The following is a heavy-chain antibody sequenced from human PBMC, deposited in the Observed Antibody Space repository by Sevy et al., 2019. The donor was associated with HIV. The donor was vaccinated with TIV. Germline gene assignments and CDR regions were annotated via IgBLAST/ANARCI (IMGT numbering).Heavy chain of an antibody. J-gene: IGHJ5*02. D-gene: IGHD6-13*01. CDR3: ARDPGAGTTGWFDP. CDR1: GYTFTGYY. CDR2: INPNSGGT. Sequence: ASVKVSCKASGYTFTGYYMHWVRQAPGQGLEWMGWINPNSGGTNYAQKFQGRVTMTRDTSISTAYMELSRLRSDATAVYYCARDPGAGTTGWFDPWGQGTLVTVSS. V-gene: IGHV1-2*02.